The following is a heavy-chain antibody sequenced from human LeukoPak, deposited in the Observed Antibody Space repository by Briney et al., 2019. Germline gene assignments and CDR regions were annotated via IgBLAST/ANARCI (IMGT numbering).Heavy chain of an antibody. D-gene: IGHD3-22*01. CDR3: ARGSGVVVISYFDY. CDR2: IYSDGRT. CDR1: GFTVSTNY. J-gene: IGHJ4*02. V-gene: IGHV3-53*01. Sequence: GGSLRLSCAASGFTVSTNYMSSVRQAPGKGLEWVSVIYSDGRTYYADSVKGRFTISRDNSKNSLYLQMNSLRAEDTAVYYCARGSGVVVISYFDYWGQGTLVTVSS.